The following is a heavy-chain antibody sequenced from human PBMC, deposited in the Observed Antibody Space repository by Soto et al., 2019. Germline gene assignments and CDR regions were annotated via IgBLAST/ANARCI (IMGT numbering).Heavy chain of an antibody. CDR1: GFTFSSYA. D-gene: IGHD6-13*01. Sequence: GGSLRLSCAASGFTFSSYAMSWVRQAPGKGLEWVSAISGSGGSTYYADSVKGRFTISRDNSKNTLYLQMNSLRAEDTAVYYWAALPLQQGFRSVYYYYYYMDVWGKGTTVTVSS. J-gene: IGHJ6*03. CDR2: ISGSGGST. V-gene: IGHV3-23*01. CDR3: AALPLQQGFRSVYYYYYYMDV.